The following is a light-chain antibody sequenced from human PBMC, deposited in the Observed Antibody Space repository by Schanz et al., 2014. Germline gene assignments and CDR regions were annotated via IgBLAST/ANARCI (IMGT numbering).Light chain of an antibody. J-gene: IGLJ2*01. CDR3: CSYAGSYTLV. V-gene: IGLV2-14*01. Sequence: QSALTQPASVSGSPGQSITISCTGTSDVGAYNYVSWYQQHPGKAPKLMIYDVSNRPSGVSNRFSGSKSGNTASLTISGLQADNEAEYYCCSYAGSYTLVFGGGTKLTVL. CDR1: SDVGAYNY. CDR2: DVS.